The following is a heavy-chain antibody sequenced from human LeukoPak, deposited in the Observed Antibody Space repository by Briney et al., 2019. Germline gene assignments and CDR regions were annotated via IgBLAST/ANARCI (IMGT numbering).Heavy chain of an antibody. CDR2: IKQDGSEK. CDR1: GFTFSSYW. J-gene: IGHJ4*02. CDR3: AKAGVRTMVRGVITN. D-gene: IGHD3-10*01. V-gene: IGHV3-7*01. Sequence: GGSLRLSCAASGFTFSSYWMSWVRQAPGKGLEWVANIKQDGSEKYYVDSVKGRFTISRDNAKNSLYLQMNSLRAEDTAVYYCAKAGVRTMVRGVITNWGQGTLVTVSS.